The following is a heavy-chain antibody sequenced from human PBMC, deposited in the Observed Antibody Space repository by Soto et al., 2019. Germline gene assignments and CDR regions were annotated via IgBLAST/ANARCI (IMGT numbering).Heavy chain of an antibody. CDR2: ISTTGSTI. CDR3: ARYKGYCSGGSCYYYYYMDV. J-gene: IGHJ6*03. V-gene: IGHV3-48*01. Sequence: LRLSCAASGFTFSTYSMNWVRQAPGKGLEWVSYISTTGSTIYYADSVKGRFTISRDNAKNPLYLQMTSLRAEDTAVYYCARYKGYCSGGSCYYYYYMDVWGKGTTVTVSS. CDR1: GFTFSTYS. D-gene: IGHD2-15*01.